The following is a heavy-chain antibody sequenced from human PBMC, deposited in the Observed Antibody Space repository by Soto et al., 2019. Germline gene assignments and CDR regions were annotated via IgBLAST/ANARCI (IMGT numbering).Heavy chain of an antibody. CDR3: AIVPGNRIPAVGRRYYFYHVLDV. V-gene: IGHV4-34*01. J-gene: IGHJ6*02. CDR1: GGSFSGYY. Sequence: QVQLQQWGAGLLKPSETLSLNCAVYGGSFSGYYWSWIRQPPGKGLEWIGEINHRGSINYKPSLTSPVTWSVDTSRNQCSPYLNSVTAADTAVCYCAIVPGNRIPAVGRRYYFYHVLDVLGQGTAVTVSS. D-gene: IGHD2-15*01. CDR2: INHRGSI.